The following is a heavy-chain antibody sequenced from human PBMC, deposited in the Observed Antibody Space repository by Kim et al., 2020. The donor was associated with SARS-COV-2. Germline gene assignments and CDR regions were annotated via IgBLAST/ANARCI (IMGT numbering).Heavy chain of an antibody. V-gene: IGHV6-1*01. CDR3: ARQAWNAFDY. CDR2: WYN. D-gene: IGHD5-12*01. Sequence: WYNDSAISVKSRISITADTSKNQLSLQLNSVTPDDTVVYYCARQAWNAFDYWGQGTVVTVSS. J-gene: IGHJ3*01.